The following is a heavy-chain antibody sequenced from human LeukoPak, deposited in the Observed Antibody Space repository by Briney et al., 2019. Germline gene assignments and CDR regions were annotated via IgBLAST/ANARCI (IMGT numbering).Heavy chain of an antibody. CDR2: SSFHNSYA. CDR3: VNVAKGRYFFYYMDV. CDR1: GYTLPHYS. D-gene: IGHD2-15*01. Sequence: GASVKVSCKAPGYTLPHYSISLGRLPPGQGLEWIGRSSFHNSYAKYTHKFQGRVTMTTDRATTTTETSTSTAYMVLKSPGSNDQAVYFCVNVAKGRYFFYYMDVRGKGTTVTVSS. J-gene: IGHJ6*03. V-gene: IGHV1-18*01.